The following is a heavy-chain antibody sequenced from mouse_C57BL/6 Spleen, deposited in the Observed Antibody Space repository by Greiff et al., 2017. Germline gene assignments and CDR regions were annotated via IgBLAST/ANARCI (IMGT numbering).Heavy chain of an antibody. CDR2: INPNNGGT. CDR1: GYTFTDYN. Sequence: VQLQQSGPELVKPGASVKMSCKASGYTFTDYNMHWVKQSHGKSLEWIGYINPNNGGTSYNQKFKGKATLTVNKSSSTAYMELRSLTSTDSAVYYCACTKYGNYAMDYWGQGTSVTVSS. J-gene: IGHJ4*01. V-gene: IGHV1-22*01. CDR3: ACTKYGNYAMDY. D-gene: IGHD2-1*01.